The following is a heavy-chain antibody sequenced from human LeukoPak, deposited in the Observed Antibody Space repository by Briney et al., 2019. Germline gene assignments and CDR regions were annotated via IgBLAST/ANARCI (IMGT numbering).Heavy chain of an antibody. J-gene: IGHJ4*02. D-gene: IGHD3-10*01. V-gene: IGHV1-2*02. CDR1: GYTFTGYY. Sequence: ASVWVSCKASGYTFTGYYMHWVRQAPGQGLEWMGWINPISGGTNHAQKFQGRVTMTRDTSISTAYMELSRLRSDDTAVYYCARDRPLDADDYYGFYFFDYWGQGTLVAVSS. CDR3: ARDRPLDADDYYGFYFFDY. CDR2: INPISGGT.